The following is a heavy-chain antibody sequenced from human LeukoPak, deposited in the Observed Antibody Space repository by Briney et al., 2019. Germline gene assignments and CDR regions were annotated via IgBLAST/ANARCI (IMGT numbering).Heavy chain of an antibody. V-gene: IGHV3-21*01. Sequence: GGSLRLSCLASGFSFNSYTMNWVREAPGEGLEWVSTISPVSSYTWYAESVKGRFTISRDNPKNSLYLQMDSLRAEDTAVYYCVRDVSRRIGMDVWGQGTTVSVSS. CDR3: VRDVSRRIGMDV. J-gene: IGHJ6*02. CDR1: GFSFNSYT. D-gene: IGHD2/OR15-2a*01. CDR2: ISPVSSYT.